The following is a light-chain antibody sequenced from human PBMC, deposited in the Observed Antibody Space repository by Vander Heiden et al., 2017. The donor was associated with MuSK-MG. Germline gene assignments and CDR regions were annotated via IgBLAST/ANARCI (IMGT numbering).Light chain of an antibody. CDR2: GAS. V-gene: IGKV1-39*01. CDR3: QQSYGPPT. Sequence: DIQMTQSPSSLSASVGDTVTITCRASETVKTFLNWYQQEPGKAPRLLIYGASNLENGGPSRFSGSGSGTDFTLTVSTVQPEDLGTYYWQQSYGPPTFGQGTKVEIK. J-gene: IGKJ1*01. CDR1: ETVKTF.